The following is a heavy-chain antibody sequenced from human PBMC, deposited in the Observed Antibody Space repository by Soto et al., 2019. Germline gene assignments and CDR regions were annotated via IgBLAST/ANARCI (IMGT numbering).Heavy chain of an antibody. CDR2: ISSNSAYI. CDR3: TRDASRDSSARGWFDP. J-gene: IGHJ5*02. Sequence: LRLSCAASGFTFRSFTMNWVRQAPGKGLEWVSTISSNSAYIYYTDALRGRFTISRDDAKNSLHLQMNSLRAEDTAVYYCTRDASRDSSARGWFDPWGPGTLVTVSS. D-gene: IGHD6-13*01. V-gene: IGHV3-21*01. CDR1: GFTFRSFT.